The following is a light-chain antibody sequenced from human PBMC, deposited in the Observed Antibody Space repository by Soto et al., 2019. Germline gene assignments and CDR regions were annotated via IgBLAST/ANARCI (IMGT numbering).Light chain of an antibody. CDR3: QQYMSSVT. CDR1: QSVDTTF. J-gene: IGKJ1*01. Sequence: EIVLTQSPGSLSLSPGQRATLSCRASQSVDTTFFAWYQKKPGQAPRLLIYGASKRATGIPDRFSGSGSGTYFTLIISILEPEYFAVYYCQQYMSSVTFGQGTKVEIK. V-gene: IGKV3-20*01. CDR2: GAS.